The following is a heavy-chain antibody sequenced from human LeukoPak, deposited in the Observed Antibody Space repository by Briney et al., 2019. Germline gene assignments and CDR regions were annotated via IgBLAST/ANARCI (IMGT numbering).Heavy chain of an antibody. D-gene: IGHD1-26*01. CDR1: GYSISSGYY. V-gene: IGHV4-38-2*02. J-gene: IGHJ4*02. CDR3: TRGGELMNF. CDR2: IYHSGST. Sequence: SETLSLTCTVSGYSISSGYYWGWIRQPPGKGLEWIGSIYHSGSTYYNPSLKSRVTISVDTSKNQFSLRLSSVTAADTAVYYCTRGGELMNFWGQGTLVTVSS.